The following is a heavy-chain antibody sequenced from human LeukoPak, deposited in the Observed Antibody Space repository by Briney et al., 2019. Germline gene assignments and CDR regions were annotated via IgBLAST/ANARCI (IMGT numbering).Heavy chain of an antibody. CDR2: IWYDGSNK. V-gene: IGHV3-33*01. CDR1: GFTFSSYG. CDR3: ARDGDRIAVAGQYYYYYGMDV. Sequence: GGSLRLSCAASGFTFSSYGMHWVRQAPGKGLEWVAVIWYDGSNKYYADSVKGRFTISRDNSKNTLYLQMNSLRAEDTAVYYCARDGDRIAVAGQYYYYYGMDVWGKGTTVTVCS. J-gene: IGHJ6*04. D-gene: IGHD6-19*01.